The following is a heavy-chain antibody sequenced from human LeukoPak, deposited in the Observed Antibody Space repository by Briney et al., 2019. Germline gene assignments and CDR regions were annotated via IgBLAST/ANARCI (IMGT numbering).Heavy chain of an antibody. J-gene: IGHJ4*02. CDR1: GFTFSSYA. D-gene: IGHD3-10*01. Sequence: GGSLRLSCAASGFTFSSYAMSWVRQAPGKGLEWASVISGSGGNTHYADSVKGRFTISRDNSKDTLFLQMNSLRAEDTAVYYCAKDRTYYYGSGSPNYFDYWGQGTPVTVSS. CDR3: AKDRTYYYGSGSPNYFDY. V-gene: IGHV3-23*01. CDR2: ISGSGGNT.